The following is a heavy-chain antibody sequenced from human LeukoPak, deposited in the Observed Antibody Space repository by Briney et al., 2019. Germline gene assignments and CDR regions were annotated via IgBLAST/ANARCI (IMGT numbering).Heavy chain of an antibody. Sequence: GASVKVSCKASGYTFTCYYMHWVRQAPGQGLEWMGWINPNSGGTNYAQKFQGRVTMTRDTSISTAYMELSRLRSDDTAVYYCARESKDYDFWSGYLNWFDPWGQGTLVTVSS. D-gene: IGHD3-3*01. CDR3: ARESKDYDFWSGYLNWFDP. V-gene: IGHV1-2*02. CDR2: INPNSGGT. CDR1: GYTFTCYY. J-gene: IGHJ5*02.